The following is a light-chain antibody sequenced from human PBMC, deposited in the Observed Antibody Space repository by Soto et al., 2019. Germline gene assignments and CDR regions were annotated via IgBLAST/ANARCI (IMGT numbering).Light chain of an antibody. J-gene: IGKJ5*01. Sequence: DIQMTQSPSTLSASVGDRVIIPCRASQSIRKYLNWYQHKPGKVPTLLIYAASSLQSGVPSRFSGSGSGTDFTLTISSLQPEDFAVYYCQQYINWPITFGQGTRLEIK. CDR1: QSIRKY. CDR2: AAS. CDR3: QQYINWPIT. V-gene: IGKV1-39*01.